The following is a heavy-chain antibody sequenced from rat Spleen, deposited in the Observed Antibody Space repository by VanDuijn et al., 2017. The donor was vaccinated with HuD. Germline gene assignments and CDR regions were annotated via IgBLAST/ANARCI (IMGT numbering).Heavy chain of an antibody. CDR2: IWSGGGT. CDR1: GFSLTSYH. J-gene: IGHJ4*01. V-gene: IGHV2-72*01. D-gene: IGHD4-5*01. CDR3: ARGNHYYVMDA. Sequence: QVQLKESGPGLVQPSQTLSLTCTVSGFSLTSYHVSWVRRPPGKSLVGMGTIWSGGGTNYNSAVQSRLNISRDTSKNQVFLKMNSLQPEDSGTYYCARGNHYYVMDAWGQGASVTVSS.